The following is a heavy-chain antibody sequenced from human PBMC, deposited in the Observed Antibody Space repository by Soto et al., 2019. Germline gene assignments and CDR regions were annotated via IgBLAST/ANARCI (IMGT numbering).Heavy chain of an antibody. D-gene: IGHD3-9*01. J-gene: IGHJ4*02. CDR2: ISGSGGST. CDR1: GFTFSSYA. Sequence: PGGSLRLSCAASGFTFSSYAMSWVRQAPGKGLEWVSAISGSGGSTYYADSVKGRFTISRDNSKNTLYLQMNSLGAEDTAVYYCAKGRYDILYLFDYWGQGTLVTVSS. CDR3: AKGRYDILYLFDY. V-gene: IGHV3-23*01.